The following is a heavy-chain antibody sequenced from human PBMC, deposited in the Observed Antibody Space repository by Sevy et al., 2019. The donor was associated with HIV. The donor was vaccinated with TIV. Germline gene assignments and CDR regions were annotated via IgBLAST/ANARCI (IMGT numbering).Heavy chain of an antibody. CDR1: GFTFSGHG. Sequence: GGSLRLSCATSGFTFSGHGMHWVRHAPGKGLEWLAVISHDGRSTFDAASVKGRFIISRDNSKDTLFLQMNSLTAADTAVYYCEGGFKCGGNDCFMQWGQGTLVTVSS. J-gene: IGHJ4*02. D-gene: IGHD2-21*01. CDR2: ISHDGRST. CDR3: EGGFKCGGNDCFMQ. V-gene: IGHV3-30*03.